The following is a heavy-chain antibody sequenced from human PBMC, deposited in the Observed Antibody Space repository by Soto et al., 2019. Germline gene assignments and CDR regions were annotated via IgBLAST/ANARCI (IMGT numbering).Heavy chain of an antibody. J-gene: IGHJ3*02. CDR1: GYSFTSYW. CDR2: IYPGDSDT. V-gene: IGHV5-51*01. Sequence: GESLKISCKGSGYSFTSYWIGWVRQMPGKGLEWMGIIYPGDSDTRYSPTFQGQDTISADKSISTAYLQWRSLKASDTAMYYCAISLYGGQWLADAFDIWGQGTMVTVSS. CDR3: AISLYGGQWLADAFDI. D-gene: IGHD6-19*01.